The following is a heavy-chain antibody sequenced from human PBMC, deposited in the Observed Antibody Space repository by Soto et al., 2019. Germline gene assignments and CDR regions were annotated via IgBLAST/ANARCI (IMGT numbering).Heavy chain of an antibody. J-gene: IGHJ4*02. Sequence: QVQLEQSGPEVKKPGASLRVSCRTSGYTFTKYYVHWVRQAPGQGLEWLGIINPTGGSTRYEQKFQGRVTITTDTSTSTVYMEMSGLTSEATDVYYCARNIITSGVTSKYWGQGAPVTVSS. CDR3: ARNIITSGVTSKY. CDR2: INPTGGST. V-gene: IGHV1-46*01. D-gene: IGHD1-1*01. CDR1: GYTFTKYY.